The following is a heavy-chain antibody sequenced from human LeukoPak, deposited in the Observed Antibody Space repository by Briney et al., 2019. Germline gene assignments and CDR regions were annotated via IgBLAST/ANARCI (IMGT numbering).Heavy chain of an antibody. CDR1: GFTVSSNY. J-gene: IGHJ5*02. Sequence: PGGSLRLSCAASGFTVSSNYMSWVRQAPGKGLEWVSVIYSGGSTYYADSVKGRFTISRDNSKNTLYLQMNSLRAEDTAVYYCARGPDSSSWFGNWFDPWGQGTLVTVSS. CDR3: ARGPDSSSWFGNWFDP. CDR2: IYSGGST. V-gene: IGHV3-53*01. D-gene: IGHD6-13*01.